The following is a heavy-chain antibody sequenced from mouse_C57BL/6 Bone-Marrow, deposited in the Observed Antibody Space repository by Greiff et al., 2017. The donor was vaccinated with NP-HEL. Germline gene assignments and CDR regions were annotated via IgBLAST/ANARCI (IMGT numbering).Heavy chain of an antibody. Sequence: QVQLQQSGAELVRPGTSVKMSCKASGYTFTNYWIGWAKQRPGHGLEWIGDIYPGGGYTNYNAKFKGKATLTADKSSSTAYMQFSSLTSEDSAINYCAHYGYLYAMDNWGQGTSVTVSS. V-gene: IGHV1-63*01. CDR1: GYTFTNYW. CDR2: IYPGGGYT. D-gene: IGHD2-2*01. J-gene: IGHJ4*01. CDR3: AHYGYLYAMDN.